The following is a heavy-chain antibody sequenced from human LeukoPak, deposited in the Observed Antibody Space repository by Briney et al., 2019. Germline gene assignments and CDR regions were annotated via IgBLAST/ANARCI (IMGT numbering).Heavy chain of an antibody. CDR1: GFTFDDYG. CDR2: ISGSGGNT. V-gene: IGHV3-23*01. D-gene: IGHD2/OR15-2a*01. Sequence: PGGSLRLSCAASGFTFDDYGMSWVRQAPGKGLEWVSSISGSGGNTYYADSVRGRFTISRDNSKNTLYLQMNSLRDEDTALYYCATRSYFGGQGTLVTVSS. J-gene: IGHJ4*02. CDR3: ATRSYF.